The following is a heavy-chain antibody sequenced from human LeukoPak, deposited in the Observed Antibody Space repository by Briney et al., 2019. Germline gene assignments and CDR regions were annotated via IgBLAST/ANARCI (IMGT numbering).Heavy chain of an antibody. CDR2: VSDYNGKS. D-gene: IGHD3-16*01. Sequence: ASVKVSCKGFGYGFSSFGVSWVRQAPGQGLEWMGWVSDYNGKSDYAQKVQGRVTMTTDTSTSTAYMELRSLRSDDTAVYYCTRDLGDATGSFFDYWGQGTLVTVSS. V-gene: IGHV1-18*01. CDR3: TRDLGDATGSFFDY. CDR1: GYGFSSFG. J-gene: IGHJ4*02.